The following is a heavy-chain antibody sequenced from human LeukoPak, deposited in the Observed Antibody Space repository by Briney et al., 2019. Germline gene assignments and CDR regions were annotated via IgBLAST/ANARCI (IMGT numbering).Heavy chain of an antibody. Sequence: ASVKVSCKASGYTFTGYYMHWVRQAPGQGLEWMGWINPNSGGTNYAQKFQGRVTMTRDTSISTAYMELSRLRSDDTAVYYCARGDTGYSSSWYYLDYWGQGTLVTVSS. CDR3: ARGDTGYSSSWYYLDY. V-gene: IGHV1-2*02. D-gene: IGHD6-13*01. J-gene: IGHJ4*02. CDR1: GYTFTGYY. CDR2: INPNSGGT.